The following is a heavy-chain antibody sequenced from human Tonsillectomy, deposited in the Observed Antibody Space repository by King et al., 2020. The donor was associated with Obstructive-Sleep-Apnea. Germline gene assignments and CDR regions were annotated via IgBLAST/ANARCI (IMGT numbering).Heavy chain of an antibody. V-gene: IGHV1-18*01. J-gene: IGHJ6*02. CDR2: ISAYNGNT. CDR3: ARVGGGYNLDFYYGMDV. CDR1: VYTFTKYG. D-gene: IGHD5-24*01. Sequence: VQLVESGAEVKKPGASVKVSCKASVYTFTKYGITWLRQAPGQGPEWRGGISAYNGNTNYAQKFQVRVTMTTDTSTSTAYMELRSLRPDDTAVYYCARVGGGYNLDFYYGMDVWGQGTTVTVSS.